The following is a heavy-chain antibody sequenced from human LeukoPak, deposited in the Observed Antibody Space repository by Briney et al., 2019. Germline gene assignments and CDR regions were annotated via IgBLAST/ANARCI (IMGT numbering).Heavy chain of an antibody. CDR3: AKVGDGEITLLRGVQYYYYMDV. V-gene: IGHV3-30*02. Sequence: GGSLRLSCAASGFIFSNYAMQWVRQAPGKGLEWVAFIRYDGSNKYYADSVKGRFTISRDNSKNTLYLQMNSLRAEDTAVYYCAKVGDGEITLLRGVQYYYYMDVWGEGTTVTISS. J-gene: IGHJ6*03. CDR1: GFIFSNYA. D-gene: IGHD3-10*01. CDR2: IRYDGSNK.